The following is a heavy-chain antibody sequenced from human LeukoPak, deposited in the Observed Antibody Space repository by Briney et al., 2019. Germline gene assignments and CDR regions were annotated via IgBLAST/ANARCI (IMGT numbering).Heavy chain of an antibody. CDR2: ISTTGSTI. CDR1: GFTFSGYE. V-gene: IGHV3-48*03. J-gene: IGHJ4*02. CDR3: ARSLFRFGDLVPGH. Sequence: GGSLRLSCLVSGFTFSGYEMNWVRQAPGKGLEWLSYISTTGSTIYYADSAKGRFTISRDNSKNSLYLQMNSLRAEDTAVYYCARSLFRFGDLVPGHWGQGTLVTVSS. D-gene: IGHD3-10*01.